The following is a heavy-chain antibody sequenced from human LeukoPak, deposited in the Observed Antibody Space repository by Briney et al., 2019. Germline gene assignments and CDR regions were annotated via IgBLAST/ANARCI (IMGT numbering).Heavy chain of an antibody. CDR3: ARARGRFNY. V-gene: IGHV4-34*01. J-gene: IGHJ4*02. CDR2: VNHSGST. CDR1: GGSFSGYY. Sequence: SETLSLTCAVYGGSFSGYYWSWIRQPPGKGLEWIGEVNHSGSTNYNPSLKSRVTISVDTSKNQFSLKLSSVTAADTAVYYCARARGRFNYWGQGTLVTVSS.